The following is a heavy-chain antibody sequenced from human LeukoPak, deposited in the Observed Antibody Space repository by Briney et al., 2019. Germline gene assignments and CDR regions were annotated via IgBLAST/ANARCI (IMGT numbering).Heavy chain of an antibody. CDR1: GYSFISYY. J-gene: IGHJ3*02. CDR2: IYPGDSDT. CDR3: ARDDVFDI. Sequence: GESLKISCQGSGYSFISYYIAWVRQMPGKGLEWMGIIYPGDSDTTYSPSFQGQVTISADKSISTAYLQWSSLKTSDTAMYYCARDDVFDIWGQGTRVTVSS. V-gene: IGHV5-51*01.